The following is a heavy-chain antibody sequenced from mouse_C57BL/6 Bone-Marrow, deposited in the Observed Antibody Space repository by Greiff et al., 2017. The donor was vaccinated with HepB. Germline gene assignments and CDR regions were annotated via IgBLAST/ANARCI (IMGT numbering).Heavy chain of an antibody. J-gene: IGHJ2*01. CDR1: GYAFSSSW. Sequence: QVQLQQSGPELVKPGASVKISCKASGYAFSSSWMNWVKQRPGKGLEWIGRIYPGDGDTNYNGKFKGKATLTADKSSSTAYMQLSSLTSEDSAVYFSARCYGNCFDYWGQGTTLTVSS. V-gene: IGHV1-82*01. CDR3: ARCYGNCFDY. CDR2: IYPGDGDT. D-gene: IGHD2-1*01.